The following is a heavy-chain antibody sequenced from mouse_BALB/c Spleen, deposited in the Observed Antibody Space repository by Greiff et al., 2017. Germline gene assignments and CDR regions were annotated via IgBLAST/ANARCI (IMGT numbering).Heavy chain of an antibody. J-gene: IGHJ4*01. Sequence: VKLVESGPGLVQPSQSLSITCTVSGFSLTSYGVHWVRQSPGKGLEWLGVIWSGGSTDYNAAFISRLSISKDNSKSQVFFKMNSLQANDTAIYYCARVDGYYGAMDYWGQGTSVTVSS. V-gene: IGHV2-2*02. CDR1: GFSLTSYG. D-gene: IGHD2-3*01. CDR2: IWSGGST. CDR3: ARVDGYYGAMDY.